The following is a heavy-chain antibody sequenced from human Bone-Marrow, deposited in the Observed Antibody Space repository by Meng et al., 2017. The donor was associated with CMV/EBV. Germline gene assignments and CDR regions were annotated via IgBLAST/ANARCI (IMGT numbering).Heavy chain of an antibody. D-gene: IGHD6-19*01. J-gene: IGHJ5*02. Sequence: SGFTFTSYGISWVRQAPGQGLEWMGWISAYNGNTNYAQKLKGRVTMTTDTSTSTAYMELRSLRSDDTAVYYCARKAYSSGWYDWFDPWGQGTLVTVSS. CDR3: ARKAYSSGWYDWFDP. CDR1: GFTFTSYG. V-gene: IGHV1-18*01. CDR2: ISAYNGNT.